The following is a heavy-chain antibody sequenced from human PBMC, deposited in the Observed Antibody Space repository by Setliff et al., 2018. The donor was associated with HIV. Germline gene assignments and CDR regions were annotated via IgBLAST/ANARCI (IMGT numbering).Heavy chain of an antibody. Sequence: GGSLRLSCAASGFTFSSYSMNWVRQSPGKGMEWVSYISSPSTMFYADYVRGRFTISRDNAKNSLYLQMDRLRVEDTAIYYCARDRGDYYYYMDVWGKGTTVTVSS. J-gene: IGHJ6*03. CDR3: ARDRGDYYYYMDV. CDR1: GFTFSSYS. CDR2: ISSPSTM. V-gene: IGHV3-48*04.